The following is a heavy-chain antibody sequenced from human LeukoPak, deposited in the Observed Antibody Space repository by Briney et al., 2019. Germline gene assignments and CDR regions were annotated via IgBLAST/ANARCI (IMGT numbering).Heavy chain of an antibody. J-gene: IGHJ4*02. CDR2: IYSDDST. D-gene: IGHD2-21*01. CDR1: GFTVSNNY. Sequence: GGSLRLSCAASGFTVSNNYMSWVRQAPGKGLEWVPVIYSDDSTYYADPVKGRFTISRDNSKNTLYLQMNSLRAEDTAVYYCARDRSELCSDYWGQGTLVTVSS. V-gene: IGHV3-66*01. CDR3: ARDRSELCSDY.